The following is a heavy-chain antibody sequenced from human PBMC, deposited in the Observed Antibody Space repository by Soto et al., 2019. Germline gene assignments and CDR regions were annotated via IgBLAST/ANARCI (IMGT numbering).Heavy chain of an antibody. D-gene: IGHD2-15*01. V-gene: IGHV3-30*18. Sequence: QVQLVESGGGVVQPGGSLRLSCAASGFTFSSYGMHWVRQAPGKGLEWVAVISYDGSKKYYADSVKGRFTISRDNSKNTLYLQMNSLRSEYAAVYYWANGLGGPPFDPWGQGTMVTVSS. J-gene: IGHJ5*02. CDR3: ANGLGGPPFDP. CDR2: ISYDGSKK. CDR1: GFTFSSYG.